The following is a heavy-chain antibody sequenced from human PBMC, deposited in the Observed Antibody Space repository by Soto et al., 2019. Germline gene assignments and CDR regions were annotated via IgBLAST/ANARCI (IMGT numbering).Heavy chain of an antibody. CDR1: GGSISSSSYY. V-gene: IGHV4-39*07. CDR2: IYYSGTT. D-gene: IGHD3-3*01. Sequence: PSETLSLTCTVSGGSISSSSYYWAWVRQPPGKGLEWIGSIYYSGTTYYNPSLKSRVTISEDTSKNQFSLKLSSVTAADTAMYYCARGKIIGPWGQGTLVTVS. CDR3: ARGKIIGP. J-gene: IGHJ5*02.